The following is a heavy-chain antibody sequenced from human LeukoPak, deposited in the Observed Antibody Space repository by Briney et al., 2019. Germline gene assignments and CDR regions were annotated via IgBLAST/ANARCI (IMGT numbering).Heavy chain of an antibody. J-gene: IGHJ5*02. CDR3: ARDGWQWLVNWFDP. Sequence: ASVKVSCKASGYTFTGYYMHWVRQAPGQGLEWMGRINPNSGGTNYAQKFQGRVTMTRDTSISAAYMELSRLRSDDTAVYYCARDGWQWLVNWFDPWGQGTLVTVSS. V-gene: IGHV1-2*06. D-gene: IGHD6-19*01. CDR1: GYTFTGYY. CDR2: INPNSGGT.